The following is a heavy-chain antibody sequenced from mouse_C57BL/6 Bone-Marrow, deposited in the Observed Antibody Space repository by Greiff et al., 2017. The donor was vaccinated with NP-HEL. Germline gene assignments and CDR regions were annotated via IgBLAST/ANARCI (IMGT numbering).Heavy chain of an antibody. D-gene: IGHD1-1*01. Sequence: EVQLQQSGPELVKPGASVKISCKASGYTFTDYYMNWVKQSHGKSLEWIGDINPNNGGTSYNQKFKGKATLTVDKSSSTAYMELRSLTSEDSAVYYCASEGYYGSSPYYFDYWGQGTTLTVSS. CDR2: INPNNGGT. J-gene: IGHJ2*01. CDR3: ASEGYYGSSPYYFDY. V-gene: IGHV1-26*01. CDR1: GYTFTDYY.